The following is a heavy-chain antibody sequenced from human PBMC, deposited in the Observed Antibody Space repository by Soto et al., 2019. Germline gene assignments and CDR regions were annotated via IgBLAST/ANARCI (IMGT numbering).Heavy chain of an antibody. V-gene: IGHV3-23*01. Sequence: EVQLLESGGGLVQPGGSLRLSCAASGFTFSSYAMSWVRQAPGKGLEWVSAISGSGGSTYYADSVKGRFTISRDNSKNTLYLQMNSLRGEDTAVYYCAKELTPIPDIVVVPDFDVWGQGTTVTVAS. CDR2: ISGSGGST. CDR3: AKELTPIPDIVVVPDFDV. D-gene: IGHD2-2*01. J-gene: IGHJ6*02. CDR1: GFTFSSYA.